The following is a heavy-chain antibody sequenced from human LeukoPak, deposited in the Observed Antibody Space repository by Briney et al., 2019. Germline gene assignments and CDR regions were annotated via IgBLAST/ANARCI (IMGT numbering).Heavy chain of an antibody. CDR2: IWYDGGNE. J-gene: IGHJ4*02. CDR3: ARDHSYGGKIPLFDY. Sequence: PGTSLRLSCEASGFIFSTYGMNWVRQAPGKGLEWVAVIWYDGGNEYYADSVKGRFTISRDNSKNTLYLQMNSLRAEDTAVYYCARDHSYGGKIPLFDYWGQGTLVTVSS. CDR1: GFIFSTYG. D-gene: IGHD4-23*01. V-gene: IGHV3-33*01.